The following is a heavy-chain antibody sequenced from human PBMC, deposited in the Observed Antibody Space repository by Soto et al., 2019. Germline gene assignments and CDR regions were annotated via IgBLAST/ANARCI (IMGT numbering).Heavy chain of an antibody. CDR2: IWYDGSNK. D-gene: IGHD6-13*01. CDR3: ARDIGSSWLGEFDY. CDR1: GFTFSSYG. Sequence: QVQLVESGGGVVQPGRSLRLSCAASGFTFSSYGMHWVRKAPGKGLEWVAVIWYDGSNKYYADSVKGRFTISRDNSKNTLYLQMNSLRAEDTAVDYCARDIGSSWLGEFDYWGQGTLVTVSS. J-gene: IGHJ4*02. V-gene: IGHV3-33*01.